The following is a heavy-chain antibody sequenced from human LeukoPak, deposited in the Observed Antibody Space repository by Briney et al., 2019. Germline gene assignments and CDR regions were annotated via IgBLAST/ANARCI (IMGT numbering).Heavy chain of an antibody. Sequence: SETLSLTCTVSGGSISSSSYYWGWIRQPPGKGLEWIGSIYYSGSTYYNPSLKSRVTISVDTSKNQFSLKLSSVTAADTAVYYCASLNYVYYYYYMDVWGKGTTVTVSS. D-gene: IGHD4-11*01. CDR1: GGSISSSSYY. CDR2: IYYSGST. V-gene: IGHV4-39*01. J-gene: IGHJ6*03. CDR3: ASLNYVYYYYYMDV.